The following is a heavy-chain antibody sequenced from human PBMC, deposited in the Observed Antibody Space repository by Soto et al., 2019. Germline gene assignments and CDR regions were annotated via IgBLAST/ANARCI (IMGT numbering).Heavy chain of an antibody. D-gene: IGHD4-17*01. Sequence: QVQLVESGGGVVQPGRSLRLSCAASGFTISSYGMHWVRQAPGKGLEWVAVIWYDGSNKYYADSVKGRFTISRDNSKNTLYLQMNSLRAEDTAVYYCARGGDGDYGVYDYWGQGTLVTVSS. J-gene: IGHJ4*02. CDR1: GFTISSYG. V-gene: IGHV3-33*01. CDR2: IWYDGSNK. CDR3: ARGGDGDYGVYDY.